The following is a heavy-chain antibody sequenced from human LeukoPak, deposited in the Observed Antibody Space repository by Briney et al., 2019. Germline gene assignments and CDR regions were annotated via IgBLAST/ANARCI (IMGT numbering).Heavy chain of an antibody. J-gene: IGHJ6*03. CDR1: GFTFSSYA. D-gene: IGHD3-9*01. CDR3: AKESDYDILTGYYDRNAYYYMDV. CDR2: ISGNTGSI. V-gene: IGHV3-23*01. Sequence: PGGSLRLSCAASGFTFSSYAMSWVRQAPGKGLEWVSSISGNTGSIFYADSVKGRFTFSRDNAKNTLYLQMNSLKAEDTAVYYCAKESDYDILTGYYDRNAYYYMDVWGKGTTVTVSS.